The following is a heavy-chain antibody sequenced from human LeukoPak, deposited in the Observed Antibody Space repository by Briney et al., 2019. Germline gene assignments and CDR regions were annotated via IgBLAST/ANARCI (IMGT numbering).Heavy chain of an antibody. CDR2: IYYSGST. J-gene: IGHJ4*02. CDR3: ARQERWLQFHFDY. V-gene: IGHV4-39*07. Sequence: PSETLSLTCTVSGGSISSSSYYRGWIRQPPGRGLEWIGSIYYSGSTYYNPSLKSRVTISVDTSKNQFSLKLSSVTAADTAVYYCARQERWLQFHFDYWGQGTLVTVSS. D-gene: IGHD5-24*01. CDR1: GGSISSSSYY.